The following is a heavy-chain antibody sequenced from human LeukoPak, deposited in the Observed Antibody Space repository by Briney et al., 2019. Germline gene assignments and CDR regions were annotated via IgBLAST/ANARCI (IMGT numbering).Heavy chain of an antibody. V-gene: IGHV3-7*01. Sequence: GGSLRLSCAASGFTFSSYAMSWVRQVPGKGLEWVANIKQDGSEKQYMDSVKGRFTISRDNANSSLSLQMNSLRAEDTAVYYCAREWANYDILTGPDYWGQGTLVTVSS. CDR2: IKQDGSEK. J-gene: IGHJ4*02. D-gene: IGHD3-9*01. CDR1: GFTFSSYA. CDR3: AREWANYDILTGPDY.